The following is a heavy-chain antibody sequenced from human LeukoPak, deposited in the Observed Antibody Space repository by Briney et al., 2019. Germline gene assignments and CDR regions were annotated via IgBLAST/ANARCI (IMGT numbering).Heavy chain of an antibody. CDR1: GGSISSYY. J-gene: IGHJ4*02. CDR3: ARELGYSGYENNYFDY. V-gene: IGHV4-59*01. Sequence: PSETLSLTCTVSGGSISSYYWSWIRQPPGKGLEWIGYIYYSGSTNYNPSLKSRVTISVDTSKNQFSLKLSSVTAADTAVYYCARELGYSGYENNYFDYWGQGTLVTVSS. CDR2: IYYSGST. D-gene: IGHD5-12*01.